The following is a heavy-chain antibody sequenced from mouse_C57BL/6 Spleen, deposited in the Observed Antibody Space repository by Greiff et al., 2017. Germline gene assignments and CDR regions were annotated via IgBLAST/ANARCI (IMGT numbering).Heavy chain of an antibody. D-gene: IGHD2-4*01. Sequence: EVQLVESGEGLVKPGGSLKLSCAASGFTFSSYAMSWVRQTPEKRLEWVAYISSGGDYIYYADTVKGRFTISRDNARNTLYLQMSSLKSEDTAMYYCTTVDDDYDGDAMDYWGQGTSVTASS. J-gene: IGHJ4*01. V-gene: IGHV5-9-1*02. CDR2: ISSGGDYI. CDR3: TTVDDDYDGDAMDY. CDR1: GFTFSSYA.